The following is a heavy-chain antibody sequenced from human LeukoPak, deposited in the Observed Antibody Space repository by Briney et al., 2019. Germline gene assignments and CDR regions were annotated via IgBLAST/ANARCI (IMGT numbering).Heavy chain of an antibody. CDR3: AKDNLPYYYYSSGSSHDAFDI. Sequence: GGSLRLSCEASGFTLSSYAVSWVRQAPGKGLEWVSTISGRVDTTYYADSVKGRFTISRDNSKNTLYLQMNSLRADDTAVYYCAKDNLPYYYYSSGSSHDAFDIWGQGTMVTVSS. CDR1: GFTLSSYA. CDR2: ISGRVDTT. V-gene: IGHV3-23*01. J-gene: IGHJ3*02. D-gene: IGHD3-22*01.